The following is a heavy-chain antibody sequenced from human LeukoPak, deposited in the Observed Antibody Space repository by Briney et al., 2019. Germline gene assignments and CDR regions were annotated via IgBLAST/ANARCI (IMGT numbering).Heavy chain of an antibody. CDR1: GFTFSSYG. J-gene: IGHJ6*02. CDR2: ISYDGSNK. V-gene: IGHV3-30*18. CDR3: AKDTSTSLEHYYYYGMDV. Sequence: GGSLRLSCAASGFTFSSYGMHWVRQAPGKGLEWVAVISYDGSNKYYADSVKGRFTISRDNSKNTLYLQMNSLRAEDTAVYYCAKDTSTSLEHYYYYGMDVWGQGTTVTVSS.